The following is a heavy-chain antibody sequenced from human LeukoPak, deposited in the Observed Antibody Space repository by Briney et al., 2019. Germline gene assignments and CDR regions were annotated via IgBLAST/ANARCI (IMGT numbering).Heavy chain of an antibody. CDR2: IHPNSGGT. CDR1: GYSFTGYF. Sequence: ASVKVSCKASGYSFTGYFLHWVRQAPGQGLEWMGWIHPNSGGTNSAQKFQGRVTMTRDTSITTVYMELSSLRSDDTAVYFCARKGLDGDLTPWGQGTLVTVSS. CDR3: ARKGLDGDLTP. J-gene: IGHJ5*02. V-gene: IGHV1-2*02. D-gene: IGHD3-10*01.